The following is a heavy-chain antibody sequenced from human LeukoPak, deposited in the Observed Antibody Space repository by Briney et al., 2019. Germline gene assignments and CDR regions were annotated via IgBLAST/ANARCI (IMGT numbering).Heavy chain of an antibody. D-gene: IGHD6-13*01. V-gene: IGHV3-30*02. J-gene: IGHJ4*02. CDR3: AKDIPSSSWYLGY. CDR1: GFTFSSSG. CDR2: IRSDGSNK. Sequence: GGSLRLSCAASGFTFSSSGRHWVRQAPGKGLEWVALIRSDGSNKYYAYSVKGRFTVSRDNSKDPLYLQVNSLRPDDTAVYYCAKDIPSSSWYLGYWGQGTLVTVSS.